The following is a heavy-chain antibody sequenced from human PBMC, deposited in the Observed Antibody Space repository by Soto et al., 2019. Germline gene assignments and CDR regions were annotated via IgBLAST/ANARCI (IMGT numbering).Heavy chain of an antibody. V-gene: IGHV1-2*02. CDR3: ARGGGVGVAGSAAFDM. CDR1: GYPVTAYY. Sequence: QLHLVQSGAVVKKPGASVTVSCSASGYPVTAYYMHWVRQAPGRGLEWMGGINPATGAAKYTQTFQGRVTMTRDTSTGTVFMELRGLTSEDTAVFYCARGGGVGVAGSAAFDMWGQGTLVTVSS. J-gene: IGHJ3*02. CDR2: INPATGAA. D-gene: IGHD3-3*01.